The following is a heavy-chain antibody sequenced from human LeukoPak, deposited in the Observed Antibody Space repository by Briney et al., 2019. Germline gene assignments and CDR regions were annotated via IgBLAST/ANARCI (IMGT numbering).Heavy chain of an antibody. CDR3: AKEAAYCGGDCYSGSDY. CDR2: ISYDGSNK. Sequence: GRSLRLSCAASGFTLSSYGMHWVRQAPGKGLEWVAFISYDGSNKYYADSVKGRFTISRDNSKNTLYLQMNSLRAEDTAMYYCAKEAAYCGGDCYSGSDYWGQGTLVTVSS. V-gene: IGHV3-30*18. J-gene: IGHJ4*02. D-gene: IGHD2-21*02. CDR1: GFTLSSYG.